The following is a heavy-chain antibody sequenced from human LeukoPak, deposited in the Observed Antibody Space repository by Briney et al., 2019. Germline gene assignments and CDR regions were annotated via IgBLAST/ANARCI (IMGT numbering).Heavy chain of an antibody. J-gene: IGHJ5*02. CDR1: GFTFSSYG. D-gene: IGHD3-22*01. Sequence: GGSLRLSCAASGFTFSSYGMHWVRQAPGKGLEWVAFIRFDGLNKYYADSVKGRFTISRDNSKNTLYLQMNSLRAEDTAVYYCAKRAPDNSGPNWFDPWGQGTLVTASS. CDR3: AKRAPDNSGPNWFDP. CDR2: IRFDGLNK. V-gene: IGHV3-30*02.